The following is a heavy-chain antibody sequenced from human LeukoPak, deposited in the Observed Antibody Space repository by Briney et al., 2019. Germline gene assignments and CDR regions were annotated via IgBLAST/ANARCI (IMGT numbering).Heavy chain of an antibody. CDR2: IYYSGST. J-gene: IGHJ6*02. CDR3: ARISGVRYYYGMDV. CDR1: GGSISSYY. D-gene: IGHD2-15*01. Sequence: SETQSLTCTVSGGSISSYYWSWIRQPPGKGLEWIGYIYYSGSTNYNPSLKSRVTISVDTSKNQFSLKLSSVTAADTAVYYCARISGVRYYYGMDVWGQGTTVTVSS. V-gene: IGHV4-59*01.